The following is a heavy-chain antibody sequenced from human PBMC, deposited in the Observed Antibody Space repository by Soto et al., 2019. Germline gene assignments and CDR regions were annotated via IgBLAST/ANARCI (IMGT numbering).Heavy chain of an antibody. V-gene: IGHV5-51*01. D-gene: IGHD2-21*02. CDR2: IFPIDSAT. CDR3: ATPGGRDFNAFDV. Sequence: GESLKISCKGSGYTFTRNWSGWVRQMPGKGLEWMGIIFPIDSATRYSPSSQGQVPISADNSISTAYLQWSSLKASDTAIYYCATPGGRDFNAFDVWGQGTMVTVSS. CDR1: GYTFTRNW. J-gene: IGHJ3*01.